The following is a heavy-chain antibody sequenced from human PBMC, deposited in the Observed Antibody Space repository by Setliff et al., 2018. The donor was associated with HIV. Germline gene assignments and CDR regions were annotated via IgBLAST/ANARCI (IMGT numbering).Heavy chain of an antibody. Sequence: TLSLTCAVYGGSLSGYYWSWIRQSPAKGLEWLGEVHYTGRTSYDPPFKRRVIISVDMSKSQFSLSLISVTAADTSVYYCARHRAQRGSGTYYDDWFDPWGQGTLVTVSS. V-gene: IGHV4-34*01. D-gene: IGHD3-10*01. CDR2: VHYTGRT. CDR1: GGSLSGYY. J-gene: IGHJ5*02. CDR3: ARHRAQRGSGTYYDDWFDP.